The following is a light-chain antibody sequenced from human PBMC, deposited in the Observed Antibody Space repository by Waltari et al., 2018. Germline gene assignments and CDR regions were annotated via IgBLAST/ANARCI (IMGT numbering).Light chain of an antibody. V-gene: IGLV1-40*01. CDR1: SSNIGAGYD. CDR3: QSYDSSLSGSGV. J-gene: IGLJ3*02. CDR2: GNS. Sequence: QSVLTQPPSVSGAPGQRVTISCTGSSSNIGAGYDVHWYQQLPGTAPKLLIYGNSKSPSGVPDRCSGSKAGTSASLAITGLQAEDEADYYCQSYDSSLSGSGVFGGGTKLTVL.